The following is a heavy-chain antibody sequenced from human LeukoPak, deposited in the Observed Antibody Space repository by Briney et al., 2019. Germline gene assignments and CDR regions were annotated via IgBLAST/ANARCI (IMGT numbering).Heavy chain of an antibody. V-gene: IGHV3-30*18. J-gene: IGHJ4*02. CDR1: GFTFSTYG. D-gene: IGHD3-16*02. Sequence: SGGSLGLSCAASGFTFSTYGMHWVRQAPGKGLEWVAVMSYDGINKYYEDSVKGRFIISRDTSKNTLYLQMNSLRAEDTAVYYCAKDRGWGYLEYWGQGTLVTVSS. CDR2: MSYDGINK. CDR3: AKDRGWGYLEY.